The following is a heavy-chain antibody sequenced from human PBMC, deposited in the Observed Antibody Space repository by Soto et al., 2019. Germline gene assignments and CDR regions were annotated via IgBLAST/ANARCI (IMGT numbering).Heavy chain of an antibody. D-gene: IGHD6-25*01. CDR1: GFTFSSYS. J-gene: IGHJ6*02. CDR2: IWYDGSNK. Sequence: GGSLRLSCAASGFTFSSYSMNWVRQAPGKGLEWVAVIWYDGSNKYYADSVKGRFTISRDNSKNTLYLQMNSLRAEDTAVYYCAKDLLRPGRAYGMDVWGQGTTVTVSS. V-gene: IGHV3-30*02. CDR3: AKDLLRPGRAYGMDV.